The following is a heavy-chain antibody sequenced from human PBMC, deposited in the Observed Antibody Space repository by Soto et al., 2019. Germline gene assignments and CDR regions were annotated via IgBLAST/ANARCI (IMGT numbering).Heavy chain of an antibody. Sequence: XSVKVSFNVSGYTLTELSMHWVRQAPGRGLEWMGGFDPEDGETIYAQKFQGRVTMTEDTSTDTAYMELSSLRSEDTAVYYCATFGGSVLLDYWGQGTLVTVSS. CDR1: GYTLTELS. J-gene: IGHJ4*02. V-gene: IGHV1-24*01. CDR2: FDPEDGET. D-gene: IGHD2-15*01. CDR3: ATFGGSVLLDY.